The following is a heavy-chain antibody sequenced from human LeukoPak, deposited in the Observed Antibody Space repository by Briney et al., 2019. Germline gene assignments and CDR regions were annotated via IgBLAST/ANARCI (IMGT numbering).Heavy chain of an antibody. V-gene: IGHV1-18*01. CDR2: ISAYNGNT. CDR1: GYTFTSYG. Sequence: ASVKVSCKASGYTFTSYGISWVRQAPGQGLEWMGWISAYNGNTNYAQKLQGRVTMTTDTSTSTAYMELRSLRSDDTAVYYCARDRAFYYDSSGYHFGRNDAFDIWGQGTMVTVSS. D-gene: IGHD3-22*01. J-gene: IGHJ3*02. CDR3: ARDRAFYYDSSGYHFGRNDAFDI.